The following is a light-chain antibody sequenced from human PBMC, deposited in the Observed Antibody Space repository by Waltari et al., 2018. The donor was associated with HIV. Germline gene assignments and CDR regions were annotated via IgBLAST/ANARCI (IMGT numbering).Light chain of an antibody. J-gene: IGKJ2*01. Sequence: DIQMTQFPSSLSASVGDRVTITCRASHFINNHLNWYQQKSGRAPKLLIDGASNLQSGVPSRFGGSGAGTEFTLTISSLQPEDFATYFCQQSYSLPDTFGQGTKLEI. V-gene: IGKV1-39*01. CDR1: HFINNH. CDR2: GAS. CDR3: QQSYSLPDT.